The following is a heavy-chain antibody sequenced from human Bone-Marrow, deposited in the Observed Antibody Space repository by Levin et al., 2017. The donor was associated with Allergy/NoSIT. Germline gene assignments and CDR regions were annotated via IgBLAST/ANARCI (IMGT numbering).Heavy chain of an antibody. J-gene: IGHJ5*01. V-gene: IGHV3-9*01. CDR3: AKSHDQFQYNWFDS. Sequence: SGGSLRLSCVVSGFVFGDHAMHWVRQVPGKGLEWVSGITWNSDNIGQADSVKGRFTIYRDNAKNSLFLQMDSLRPEDTAFYYCAKSHDQFQYNWFDSWGQGTLVTVSS. D-gene: IGHD1-1*01. CDR1: GFVFGDHA. CDR2: ITWNSDNI.